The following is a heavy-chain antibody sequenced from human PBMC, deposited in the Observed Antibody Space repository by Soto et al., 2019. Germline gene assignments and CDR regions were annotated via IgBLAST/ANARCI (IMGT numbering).Heavy chain of an antibody. D-gene: IGHD2-21*01. J-gene: IGHJ5*02. CDR3: ARDRVGIHSNWFDP. V-gene: IGHV3-33*01. Sequence: GGSLRLSCAASGFTFSSYGMHWVRQAPGKGLEWVAVIWYDGSNKYYADSVKGRFTISRDNSKNTLYLQMNSLRAEDTAVYYCARDRVGIHSNWFDPWGQGTLVTVSS. CDR1: GFTFSSYG. CDR2: IWYDGSNK.